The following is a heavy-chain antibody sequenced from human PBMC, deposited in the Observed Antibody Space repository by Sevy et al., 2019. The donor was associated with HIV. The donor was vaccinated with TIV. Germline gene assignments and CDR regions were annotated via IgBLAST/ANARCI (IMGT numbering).Heavy chain of an antibody. CDR1: GFTFSSYS. CDR2: ISSSSSYI. J-gene: IGHJ4*02. D-gene: IGHD5-18*01. V-gene: IGHV3-21*01. Sequence: SLILSCAASGFTFSSYSMNWVRQAPGKGLEWVSSISSSSSYIYYADSVKGRFTISRDNAKNSLYLQMNSLRAEDTAVYYCARDVTGYSYGYSTSFDYWGQGTLVTVSS. CDR3: ARDVTGYSYGYSTSFDY.